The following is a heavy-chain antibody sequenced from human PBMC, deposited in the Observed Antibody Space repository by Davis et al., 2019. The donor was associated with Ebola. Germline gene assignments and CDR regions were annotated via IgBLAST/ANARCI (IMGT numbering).Heavy chain of an antibody. J-gene: IGHJ6*04. CDR2: INPNSGGT. CDR3: ARTGGMDNTIEYNYGMDV. CDR1: GYTFTGYY. V-gene: IGHV1-2*06. D-gene: IGHD2-2*03. Sequence: ASVKVSCKASGYTFTGYYMHWVRQAPGQGLEWMGRINPNSGGTNYAQKFQGRVTMTRDTSISTAYMELSRLRSDDTAVYYCARTGGMDNTIEYNYGMDVWGKGTTVTVSS.